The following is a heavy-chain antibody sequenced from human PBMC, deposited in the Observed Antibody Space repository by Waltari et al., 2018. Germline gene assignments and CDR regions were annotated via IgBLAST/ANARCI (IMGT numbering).Heavy chain of an antibody. D-gene: IGHD1-26*01. J-gene: IGHJ5*02. Sequence: QVQLQQWGAGLLKPSETLSLTCAVYGGSFSVYYWSWIRQPPGKGLEWIGAIHRSGSTDYNPSLKSRVTRSLDTSKNHFSLKLSSVTAADTAVYYCARADRGPRSGSSATPAWGPWGQGTLVTVSS. CDR2: IHRSGST. CDR3: ARADRGPRSGSSATPAWGP. V-gene: IGHV4-34*01. CDR1: GGSFSVYY.